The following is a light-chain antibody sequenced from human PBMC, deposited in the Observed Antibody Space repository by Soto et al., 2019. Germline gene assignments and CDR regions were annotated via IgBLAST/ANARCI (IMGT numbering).Light chain of an antibody. CDR3: SSYTSSSTLGV. V-gene: IGLV2-14*01. Sequence: QSVLTQPASVSGSPGQSITISCTGTSSDVGGYNYVSWYQQHPGKAPKLMIYEVSNRPSGVSNRFSGSKSGNTASLTISGLQAEDEADYYCSSYTSSSTLGVFGTGTKATAL. J-gene: IGLJ1*01. CDR1: SSDVGGYNY. CDR2: EVS.